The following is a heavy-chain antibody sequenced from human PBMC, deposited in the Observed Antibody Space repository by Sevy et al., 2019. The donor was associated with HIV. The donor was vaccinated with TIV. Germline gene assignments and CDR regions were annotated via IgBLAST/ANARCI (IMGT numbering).Heavy chain of an antibody. V-gene: IGHV1-18*01. CDR2: ISAYNGNT. J-gene: IGHJ5*02. CDR1: GYTFTSYG. CDR3: ARVVSVLGRAHKRNWFDP. Sequence: ASVKVSCKASGYTFTSYGISWVRQAPGQGLEWIGWISAYNGNTNYAQKLQGRVTMTTDTSTSTAYMELRSLRSDDTAVYYCARVVSVLGRAHKRNWFDPWGQGTLVTVSS. D-gene: IGHD7-27*01.